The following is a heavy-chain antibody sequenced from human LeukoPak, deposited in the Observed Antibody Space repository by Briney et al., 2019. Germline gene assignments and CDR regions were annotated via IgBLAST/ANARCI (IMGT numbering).Heavy chain of an antibody. CDR2: IKQDGSEK. V-gene: IGHV3-7*01. D-gene: IGHD6-13*01. Sequence: GGSLRLSCAASGFTFSSYWMSWVRQAPGKGLEWVANIKQDGSEKYYVDSVKGRFTISRGNAKNSLYLQMNSLRAEDTAVYYCAREGGSWYSSSWRYYFDYWGQGTLVTVSS. CDR1: GFTFSSYW. CDR3: AREGGSWYSSSWRYYFDY. J-gene: IGHJ4*02.